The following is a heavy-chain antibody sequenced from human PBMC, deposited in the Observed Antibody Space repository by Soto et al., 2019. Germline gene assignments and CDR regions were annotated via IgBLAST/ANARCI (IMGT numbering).Heavy chain of an antibody. Sequence: TGGSLRLSCAASGFTFSSYSMNWVRQAPGKGLEWVSSISSSSSYIYYADSVKGRFTISRDNAKNSLYLQMNSLRAEDTAVYYCARGRSSWYNWFDPWGQGTLVTVSS. CDR3: ARGRSSWYNWFDP. CDR2: ISSSSSYI. V-gene: IGHV3-21*01. CDR1: GFTFSSYS. D-gene: IGHD6-13*01. J-gene: IGHJ5*02.